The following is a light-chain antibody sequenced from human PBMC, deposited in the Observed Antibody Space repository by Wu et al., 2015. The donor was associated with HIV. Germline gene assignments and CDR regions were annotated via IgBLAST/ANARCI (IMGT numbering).Light chain of an antibody. V-gene: IGKV1-8*01. Sequence: IRMTQSPSSLSASTGDRVTITCRASQGINSYLVWYEQKPGKAPKLLIYGASTLESGVPSRISGSGSGTDFTLTISSLQPEDVATYYCQKYNTAPWTFGQGTKVEMK. CDR1: QGINSY. CDR2: GAS. CDR3: QKYNTAPWT. J-gene: IGKJ1*01.